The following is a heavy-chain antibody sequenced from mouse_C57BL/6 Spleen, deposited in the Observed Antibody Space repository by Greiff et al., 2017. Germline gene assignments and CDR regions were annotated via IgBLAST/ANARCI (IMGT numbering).Heavy chain of an antibody. CDR3: ARRRHFDY. J-gene: IGHJ2*01. D-gene: IGHD1-2*01. CDR1: GYSFTGYY. V-gene: IGHV1-42*01. Sequence: VHVKQSGPELVKPGASVKISCKASGYSFTGYYMNWVKQSPEKSLEWIGEINPSTGGTTYNQKFKAKATLTVDTSSSTAYMQLKSLTSEDSAVYYCARRRHFDYWGQGTTLTVSS. CDR2: INPSTGGT.